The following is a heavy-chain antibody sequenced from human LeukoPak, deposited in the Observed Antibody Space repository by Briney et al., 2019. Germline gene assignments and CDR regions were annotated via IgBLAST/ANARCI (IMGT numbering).Heavy chain of an antibody. V-gene: IGHV4-34*01. CDR2: INHSGST. CDR1: GGSFSGYY. CDR3: ARGQITMVRGVKGRRFDP. Sequence: SETLSLTCAVYGGSFSGYYWSWIRQPPGKGLEWIGEINHSGSTNYNPPLKSRVTISVDTPKNQFSLKLSSVTAADTAVYYCARGQITMVRGVKGRRFDPWGQGTLVTVSS. J-gene: IGHJ5*02. D-gene: IGHD3-10*01.